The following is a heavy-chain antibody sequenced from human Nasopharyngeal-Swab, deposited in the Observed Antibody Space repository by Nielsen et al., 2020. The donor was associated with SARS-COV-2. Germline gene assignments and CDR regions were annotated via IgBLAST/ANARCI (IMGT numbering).Heavy chain of an antibody. CDR1: GFTFGRFW. CDR2: IKEDGSET. J-gene: IGHJ4*02. D-gene: IGHD6-19*01. Sequence: GESLKISYAASGFTFGRFWMTWVRQTPGKGLEWVANIKEDGSETNYVESVKGRFTISRDNAKNSLYLQMNSLRAEDTAVYHCARDRYSSAWGQGSLVTVSS. V-gene: IGHV3-7*01. CDR3: ARDRYSSA.